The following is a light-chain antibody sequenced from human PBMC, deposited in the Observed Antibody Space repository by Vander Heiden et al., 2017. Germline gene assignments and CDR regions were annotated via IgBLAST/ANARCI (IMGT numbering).Light chain of an antibody. CDR2: DAS. CDR3: QKYNTVPWT. J-gene: IGKJ1*01. Sequence: DPLSISSLASQVISNHLAWYQQRPGKVPRLLIYDASKLQSGVPSHFSGSGSGTDFTLTISSLQPEDFATYYCQKYNTVPWTFGQGTKVGIK. V-gene: IGKV1-27*01. CDR1: QVISNH.